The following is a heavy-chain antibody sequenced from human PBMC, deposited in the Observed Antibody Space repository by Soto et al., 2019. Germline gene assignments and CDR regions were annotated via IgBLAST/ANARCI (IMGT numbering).Heavy chain of an antibody. V-gene: IGHV3-66*01. CDR1: GFTVSSNY. CDR2: IYSGGST. D-gene: IGHD1-7*01. J-gene: IGHJ6*02. Sequence: GGSLRLSCAASGFTVSSNYMSWVRQAPGKGLEWVSVIYSGGSTYYADSVKGRFTISRDNSKNTLYLQMNSLRAEDTAVYYCAREDRRVLLELRYYYYVMDVWGQGTTVTVSS. CDR3: AREDRRVLLELRYYYYVMDV.